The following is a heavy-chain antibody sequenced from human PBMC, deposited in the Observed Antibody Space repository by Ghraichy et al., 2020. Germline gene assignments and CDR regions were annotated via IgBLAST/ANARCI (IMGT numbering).Heavy chain of an antibody. V-gene: IGHV3-30*18. CDR2: TSYDESKK. D-gene: IGHD3-10*01. Sequence: GGSLRLSCAASGFSFSSDGMHWVRQAPGKGLEWVAVTSYDESKKYYADSVKGRFTISRDNSKNTLYLQMNSLRAEDTAVYYCAKDLGVGSGSYINYYYGMDVWGQGTTVTVSS. J-gene: IGHJ6*02. CDR3: AKDLGVGSGSYINYYYGMDV. CDR1: GFSFSSDG.